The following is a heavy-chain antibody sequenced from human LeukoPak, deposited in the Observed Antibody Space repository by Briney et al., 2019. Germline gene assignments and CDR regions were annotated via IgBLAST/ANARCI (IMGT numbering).Heavy chain of an antibody. CDR1: GGSFSGYY. CDR2: INHSGST. V-gene: IGHV4-34*01. Sequence: SETLSLTCAVYGGSFSGYYWSWIRQPPGKGLEWIGEINHSGSTNYNPSLKSRVTISVDTSKNQFSLKLSSVTAADTAVYYCARDRTLLWFGELSDHYYYYYGMDVWGQGTTVTVSS. D-gene: IGHD3-10*01. CDR3: ARDRTLLWFGELSDHYYYYYGMDV. J-gene: IGHJ6*02.